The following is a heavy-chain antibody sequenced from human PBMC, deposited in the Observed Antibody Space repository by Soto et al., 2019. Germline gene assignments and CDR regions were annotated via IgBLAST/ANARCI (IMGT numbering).Heavy chain of an antibody. CDR1: GFTFSDFW. D-gene: IGHD3-9*01. J-gene: IGHJ4*02. CDR2: IKQDGSET. V-gene: IGHV3-7*01. CDR3: ARRYFDL. Sequence: GGSLRLSCEASGFTFSDFWMQWVRQAPGKGLEWVANIKQDGSETHYADSVRGRFTIYRDNAKNSLFLQMTSLGVDDSALYYCARRYFDLWGQGTLVTVSS.